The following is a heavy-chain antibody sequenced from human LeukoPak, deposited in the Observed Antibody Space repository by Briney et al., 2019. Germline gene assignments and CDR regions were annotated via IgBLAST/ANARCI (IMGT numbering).Heavy chain of an antibody. CDR1: GGSFSGYY. J-gene: IGHJ3*02. CDR3: ARVSYDSSGYYYPDAFDI. CDR2: IYYSGST. Sequence: SETLSLTCAVYGGSFSGYYWSWIRQPPGKGLEWIGYIYYSGSTNYNPSLKSRVTISVDTSKNQFSLKLSSVTAADTAVYYCARVSYDSSGYYYPDAFDIWGQGTMVTVSS. D-gene: IGHD3-22*01. V-gene: IGHV4-59*01.